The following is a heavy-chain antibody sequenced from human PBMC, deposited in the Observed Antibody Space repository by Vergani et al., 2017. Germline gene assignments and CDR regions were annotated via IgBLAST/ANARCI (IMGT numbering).Heavy chain of an antibody. V-gene: IGHV3-33*01. CDR2: IWYDGSKK. CDR1: GFTFSSYG. CDR3: ARDRLQWERGQGYMDV. D-gene: IGHD1-26*01. J-gene: IGHJ6*03. Sequence: QVQLVESGGGVVQPGGSLRLSCIASGFTFSSYGMHWVRQAPGKGLEWVAVIWYDGSKKYYADSVKGRFTISRDNSKNTLYLQMNSLRAEDTAVYYCARDRLQWERGQGYMDVWGKGTTVTVSS.